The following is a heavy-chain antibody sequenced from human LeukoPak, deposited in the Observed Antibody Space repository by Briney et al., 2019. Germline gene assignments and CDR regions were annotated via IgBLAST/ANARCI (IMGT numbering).Heavy chain of an antibody. V-gene: IGHV4-34*01. Sequence: PSETLSLTCVVYGGSSSGFYWTWIRQTPGKGLEWIGKINVGGGTNYNPSLKSRVTMSLDTSKNQFSLKLSSVTAADTAVYYCAACLSATWAIDCWGQGTLVTVSS. D-gene: IGHD1-1*01. J-gene: IGHJ4*02. CDR2: INVGGGT. CDR3: AACLSATWAIDC. CDR1: GGSSSGFY.